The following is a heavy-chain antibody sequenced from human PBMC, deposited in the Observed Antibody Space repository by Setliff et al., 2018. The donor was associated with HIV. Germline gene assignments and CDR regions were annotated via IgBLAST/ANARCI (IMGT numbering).Heavy chain of an antibody. J-gene: IGHJ4*02. CDR3: ARQLSNSFDY. V-gene: IGHV1-2*02. D-gene: IGHD1-1*01. Sequence: GASVKVSCKASGYTFIDYFMHWVRQAPGQGLEWMGWISPNNGGTNIPQRFRSRVTMTRDTSINTAYMELSGLRSDDTAVYYCARQLSNSFDYWGQGTLVTVSS. CDR1: GYTFIDYF. CDR2: ISPNNGGT.